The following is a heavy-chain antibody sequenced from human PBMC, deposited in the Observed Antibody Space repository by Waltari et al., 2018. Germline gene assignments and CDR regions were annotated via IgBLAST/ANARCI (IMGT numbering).Heavy chain of an antibody. D-gene: IGHD6-19*01. CDR1: GVSISRKNW. Sequence: QVQLQQSGPGLVRPSGTLSLSCAVSGVSISRKNWGSWVRQSQGKGLEWIGEAHHSGSTKYSPSLRSRVTISLDQAKNQCSLTLSSFTAADAAVYYCARDGDYSSGRFFDSWGQGTLVNVSS. CDR2: AHHSGST. V-gene: IGHV4-4*02. CDR3: ARDGDYSSGRFFDS. J-gene: IGHJ4*02.